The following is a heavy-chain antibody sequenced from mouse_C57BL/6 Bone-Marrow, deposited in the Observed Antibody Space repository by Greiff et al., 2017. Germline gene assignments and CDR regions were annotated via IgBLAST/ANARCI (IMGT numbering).Heavy chain of an antibody. D-gene: IGHD2-2*01. CDR2: IRNKANNHAT. CDR1: GFTFSDAW. V-gene: IGHV6-6*01. J-gene: IGHJ4*01. Sequence: EVKLMESGGGLVQPGGSMKLSCAASGFTFSDAWMDWVRQSPEKGLEWVAEIRNKANNHATYYAESVKGRFTISRDDSKSSVYLQMNSLRAEDTGIYYCTRRGLRRLSYYYAMDYWGQGTSVTVSS. CDR3: TRRGLRRLSYYYAMDY.